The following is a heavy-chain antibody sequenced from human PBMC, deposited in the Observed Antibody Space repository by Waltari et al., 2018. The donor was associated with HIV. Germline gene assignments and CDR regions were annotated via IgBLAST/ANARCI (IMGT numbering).Heavy chain of an antibody. V-gene: IGHV4-39*01. CDR2: IYYSGST. J-gene: IGHJ3*02. CDR3: ARLFQETDAFDI. Sequence: GLVKPSETLSLTCTVSGGSISSSSYYWGWIRQPPGKGLEWIGSIYYSGSTYYNPSLKSRVTISVDTSKNQFSLKLSSVTAADTAVYYCARLFQETDAFDIWGQGTMVTVSS. CDR1: GGSISSSSYY.